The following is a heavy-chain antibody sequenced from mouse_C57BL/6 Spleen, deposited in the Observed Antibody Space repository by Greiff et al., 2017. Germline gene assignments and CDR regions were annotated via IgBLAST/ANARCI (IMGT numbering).Heavy chain of an antibody. V-gene: IGHV5-9-1*02. CDR2: ISSGGDYT. D-gene: IGHD3-3*01. J-gene: IGHJ4*01. CDR1: GFTFSSYA. Sequence: EVLLVESGEGLVKPGGSLKLSCAASGFTFSSYAMSWVRQTPEKRLEWVAYISSGGDYTYYADTVKGRFTISRDNARNTLYLQMSSLKSEDTAMYYCTREGFYYAMDYWGQGTSVTVSS. CDR3: TREGFYYAMDY.